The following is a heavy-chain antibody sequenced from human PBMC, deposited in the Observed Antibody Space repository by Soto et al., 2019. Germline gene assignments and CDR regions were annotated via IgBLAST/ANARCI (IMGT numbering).Heavy chain of an antibody. Sequence: LRATLSLTCAVSGGSFTSNNWWTWVRQPPGQGLEWIGEIYRTGSTNYNPSLKSRVTISLDNSENQFSLKVTSLTAADTAVYYCASRDPGTSVDXWGQGTLFTVSX. CDR3: ASRDPGTSVDX. CDR1: GGSFTSNNW. D-gene: IGHD1-7*01. J-gene: IGHJ4*02. V-gene: IGHV4-4*02. CDR2: IYRTGST.